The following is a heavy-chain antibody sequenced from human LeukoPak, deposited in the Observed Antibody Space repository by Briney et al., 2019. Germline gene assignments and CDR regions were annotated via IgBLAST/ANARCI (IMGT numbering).Heavy chain of an antibody. Sequence: GGSLRLSCAASGFTFSSYGMHWVRQAPGKGLEWVAFIRYDGSNKYYADSVKGRFTISRDNSKNTLYLQMNSLRAEDTAVYYCARDRDGDYYNWFDPWGQGTLVTVSS. D-gene: IGHD4-17*01. CDR1: GFTFSSYG. CDR3: ARDRDGDYYNWFDP. J-gene: IGHJ5*02. V-gene: IGHV3-30*02. CDR2: IRYDGSNK.